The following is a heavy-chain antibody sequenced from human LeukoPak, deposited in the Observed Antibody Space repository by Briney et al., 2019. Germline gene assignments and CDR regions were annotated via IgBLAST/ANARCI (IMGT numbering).Heavy chain of an antibody. CDR1: GGSFSGYY. V-gene: IGHV4-34*01. D-gene: IGHD5-18*01. J-gene: IGHJ3*01. Sequence: SETLSLTCAVYGGSFSGYYWSWIRQPPGKGLEWIGEINHSGSTNYKPSLKRRVTISVDTSKNQFSLKLRSVTAADTAVYYCARGRGYNAFDFWGQGTMVTVSA. CDR2: INHSGST. CDR3: ARGRGYNAFDF.